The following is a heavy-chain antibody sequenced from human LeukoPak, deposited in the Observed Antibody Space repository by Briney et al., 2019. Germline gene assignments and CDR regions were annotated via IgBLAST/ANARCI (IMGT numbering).Heavy chain of an antibody. CDR2: ISGSGGST. D-gene: IGHD6-19*01. CDR1: GFTFSSYA. V-gene: IGHV3-23*01. CDR3: AKVCGGSSGWYDYYYGMDV. J-gene: IGHJ6*02. Sequence: GGSLRLSCAASGFTFSSYAMSWVRQAPGKGLEWVSAISGSGGSTYHADSVKGRFTISRDNSKNTLYLQMNSLRAEDTAVYYCAKVCGGSSGWYDYYYGMDVWGQGTTVTVSS.